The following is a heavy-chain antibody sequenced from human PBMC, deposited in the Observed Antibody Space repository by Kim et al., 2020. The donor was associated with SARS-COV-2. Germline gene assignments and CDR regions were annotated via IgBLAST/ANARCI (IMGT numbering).Heavy chain of an antibody. V-gene: IGHV3-23*01. CDR1: VFTFSSYA. J-gene: IGHJ6*02. D-gene: IGHD2-2*01. Sequence: GGSLRLSCAASVFTFSSYAMSWVRQAPGKGLEWVSAISGSGGSTYYADSVKGRFTIPRDYSKNTLYLQMNSLRAEDTAVYYCAKANGYCSSTSCLEYYYSYGWDVWGQGTTVTVSS. CDR3: AKANGYCSSTSCLEYYYSYGWDV. CDR2: ISGSGGST.